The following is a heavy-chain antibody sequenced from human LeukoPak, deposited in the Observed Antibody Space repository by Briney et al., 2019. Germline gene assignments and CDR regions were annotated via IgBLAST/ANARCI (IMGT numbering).Heavy chain of an antibody. CDR1: GGSISGHF. J-gene: IGHJ4*02. Sequence: PSETLSLTCIVSGGSISGHFWSWIRRPPGKGLEWIGYIHYTGSTKYNPSLKSRLTISVDTSKNQFSLKLSSVTAADTAVYYCASVDDEGYSDSWGQGTLATVSS. D-gene: IGHD3-22*01. CDR2: IHYTGST. V-gene: IGHV4-59*11. CDR3: ASVDDEGYSDS.